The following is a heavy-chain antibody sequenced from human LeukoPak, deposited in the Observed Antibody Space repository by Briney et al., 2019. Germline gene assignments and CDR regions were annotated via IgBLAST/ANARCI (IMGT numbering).Heavy chain of an antibody. CDR1: GGTFSSYA. CDR2: IIPIFGTA. Sequence: SVKVSCKASGGTFSSYAISWVRQAPGQGLEWMGGIIPIFGTANYAQKFQGRVTITADESTSTAYMELSSLRSEDTAVYYCARDAIQYDFWSGFAFGPWGQGTLVTVSS. V-gene: IGHV1-69*13. CDR3: ARDAIQYDFWSGFAFGP. J-gene: IGHJ5*02. D-gene: IGHD3-3*01.